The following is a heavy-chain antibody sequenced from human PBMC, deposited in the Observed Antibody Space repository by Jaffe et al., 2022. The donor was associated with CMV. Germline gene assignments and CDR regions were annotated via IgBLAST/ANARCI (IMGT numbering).Heavy chain of an antibody. Sequence: QVQLQESGPGLVKPSETLSLTCTVSGDSITSYYWSWIRQPPGKGLEWIGYFYYPGTTNYNPSLKSRVSISLDTSKNQFSLKLSSVTAADTAVYYCARDRSLDYYDSSGIDIWGQGTMVTVSS. CDR2: FYYPGTT. J-gene: IGHJ3*02. V-gene: IGHV4-59*01. CDR1: GDSITSYY. CDR3: ARDRSLDYYDSSGIDI. D-gene: IGHD3-22*01.